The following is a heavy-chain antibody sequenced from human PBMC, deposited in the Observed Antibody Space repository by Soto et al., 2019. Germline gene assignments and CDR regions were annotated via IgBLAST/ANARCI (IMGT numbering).Heavy chain of an antibody. Sequence: EVQLVESGGGLVQPGGSLRLSCAASGFTFSSYSMNWVRQAPGKGLEWVSYISSSSSTIYYADSVKGRLTISIDNAKNSLYLQMNSLRDEDTAVYYCAREGIVGATYGMDVWGQGTTVTVAS. CDR3: AREGIVGATYGMDV. D-gene: IGHD1-26*01. CDR2: ISSSSSTI. CDR1: GFTFSSYS. V-gene: IGHV3-48*02. J-gene: IGHJ6*02.